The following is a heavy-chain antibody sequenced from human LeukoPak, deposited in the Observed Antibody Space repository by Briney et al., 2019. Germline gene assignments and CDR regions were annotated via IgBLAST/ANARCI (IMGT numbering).Heavy chain of an antibody. CDR1: GFTFSSYA. CDR2: ISGSGGSP. V-gene: IGHV3-23*01. Sequence: GGSLRLSCAASGFTFSSYAMTWVRQAPGKGLEWVSLISGSGGSPNYADSVKGRFTISRDDSKNTLFLQMNNLRADDTAVYYCATTFPYCSEDNCALGGQGTLVTVSS. J-gene: IGHJ1*01. D-gene: IGHD2-15*01. CDR3: ATTFPYCSEDNCAL.